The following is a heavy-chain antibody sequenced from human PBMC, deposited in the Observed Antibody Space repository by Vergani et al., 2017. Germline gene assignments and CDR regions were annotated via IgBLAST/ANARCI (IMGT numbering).Heavy chain of an antibody. J-gene: IGHJ6*02. CDR2: ISSSSSYI. D-gene: IGHD3-16*01. V-gene: IGHV3-21*01. Sequence: EVQLVESGGGLVKPGGSLRLSCAASGFTFSSYSMNWVRQAPGKGLEWVSSISSSSSYIYYADSVKGRFTISRDNAKNSLYLQMNSLRAEDTAVYYWARDRMITVGGVSAYYYYYGMDVWGQGTTVTVSS. CDR3: ARDRMITVGGVSAYYYYYGMDV. CDR1: GFTFSSYS.